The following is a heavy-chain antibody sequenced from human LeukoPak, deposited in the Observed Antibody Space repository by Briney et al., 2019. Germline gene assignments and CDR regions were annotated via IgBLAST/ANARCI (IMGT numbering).Heavy chain of an antibody. CDR3: ARDRGEGSSWSGGLNWFDP. V-gene: IGHV4-61*01. CDR2: IYYSGST. D-gene: IGHD6-13*01. CDR1: GGSISSSSYY. Sequence: SKTLSLTCSVSGGSISSSSYYWDWIRQPPGKGLEWIGYIYYSGSTNYNPSLKSRVTISVDTSKNQFSLKLSSVTAADTAVYYCARDRGEGSSWSGGLNWFDPWGQGTLVTVSS. J-gene: IGHJ5*02.